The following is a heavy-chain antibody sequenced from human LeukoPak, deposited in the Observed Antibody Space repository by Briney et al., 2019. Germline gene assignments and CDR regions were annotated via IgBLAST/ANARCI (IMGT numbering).Heavy chain of an antibody. D-gene: IGHD5-12*01. J-gene: IGHJ4*02. CDR3: ASDIVATSGDF. CDR2: ITSSGDDI. V-gene: IGHV3-11*01. CDR1: GFTFSDYY. Sequence: GGSLRLSCAASGFTFSDYYMSWIRQAPGKGLEWVACITSSGDDIYYADSVKGRFTISRDNAKNALFLRMSSLKVEDTATYYCASDIVATSGDFRGPGTLVSASS.